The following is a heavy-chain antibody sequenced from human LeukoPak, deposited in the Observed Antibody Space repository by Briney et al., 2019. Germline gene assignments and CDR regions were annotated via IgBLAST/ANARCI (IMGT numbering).Heavy chain of an antibody. D-gene: IGHD2-2*01. Sequence: GGSLRLSCAASGFTFSSYAMSWVRQAPGKGLEWVSAISGSGGSTYYADSVKGRFTISRDNSKNTLYLQMNSLRAEDTAVYYCAKDSSGYCSSTSCYGGFDYWGQGTLVTVSS. CDR3: AKDSSGYCSSTSCYGGFDY. V-gene: IGHV3-23*01. CDR2: ISGSGGST. J-gene: IGHJ4*02. CDR1: GFTFSSYA.